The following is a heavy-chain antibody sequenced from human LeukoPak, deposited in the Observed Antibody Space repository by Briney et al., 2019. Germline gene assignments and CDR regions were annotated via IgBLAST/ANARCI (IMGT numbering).Heavy chain of an antibody. V-gene: IGHV1-46*01. CDR2: INHRGGST. D-gene: IGHD4/OR15-4a*01. CDR1: GYTFSNYY. CDR3: ARDGRMTVANPNYFDS. J-gene: IGHJ4*02. Sequence: GASVKVSSKASGYTFSNYYVHWVRQAPAQGLEWMVIINHRGGSTTYSQQFQDRVTMTRDTSTNTVYMELSRLRADDTAVYYCARDGRMTVANPNYFDSWGQGTLVTVSS.